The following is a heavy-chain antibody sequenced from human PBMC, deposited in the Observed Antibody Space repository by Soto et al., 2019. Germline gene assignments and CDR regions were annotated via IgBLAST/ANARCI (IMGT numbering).Heavy chain of an antibody. CDR2: IWYDGSNK. J-gene: IGHJ4*02. CDR3: AGSPPGVSGRYYFDY. CDR1: GFAFSNYG. Sequence: QVQLVESGGGVVQPGRSLRLSCAASGFAFSNYGMHWVRRAPGKGLEWVALIWYDGSNKYYGDSVKGRFTISRDNSKKMRYLRMNSLRADDTAVYYCAGSPPGVSGRYYFDYWGQGTLVSVSS. V-gene: IGHV3-33*01.